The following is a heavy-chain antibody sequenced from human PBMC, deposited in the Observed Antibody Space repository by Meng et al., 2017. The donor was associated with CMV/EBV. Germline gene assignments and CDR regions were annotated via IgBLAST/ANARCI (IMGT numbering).Heavy chain of an antibody. Sequence: ASVQVSCKASGYTFTGYYMHWVRQAPGQGLEWMGWINPNSGGTNYAQKFQGRVTMTRDTSISTAYMELSRLRSDDTAVYYCARDGGSSGSGWFDPWGQGTLVTVSS. D-gene: IGHD3-10*01. CDR3: ARDGGSSGSGWFDP. J-gene: IGHJ5*02. CDR1: GYTFTGYY. V-gene: IGHV1-2*02. CDR2: INPNSGGT.